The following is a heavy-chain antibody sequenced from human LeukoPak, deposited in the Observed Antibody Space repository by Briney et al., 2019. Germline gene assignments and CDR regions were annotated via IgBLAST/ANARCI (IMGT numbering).Heavy chain of an antibody. CDR3: ARDYRGSLGPMVRGPHYYYYYMDV. CDR2: ISAYNGNT. CDR1: GYTFTSYG. V-gene: IGHV1-18*01. Sequence: ASVKVSCKASGYTFTSYGISWVRQAPGQGLEWMGWISAYNGNTNYAQKLQGRVTMTTDTSTSTAYMELRSLRSDDTAVYYCARDYRGSLGPMVRGPHYYYYYMDVWGKGTTVTVPS. J-gene: IGHJ6*03. D-gene: IGHD3-10*01.